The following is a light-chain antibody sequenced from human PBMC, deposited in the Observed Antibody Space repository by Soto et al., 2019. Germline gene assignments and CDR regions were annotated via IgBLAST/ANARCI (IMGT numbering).Light chain of an antibody. J-gene: IGKJ1*01. Sequence: EIVKPQSPATLSLSPGERATISCRASQRVNRNIACSQQKPGQPPRLLISGASTRATGVPARFSGSGSGTEFTLTISSLQSEDFAVYYCQQYYNWRTFGQGTNVEIK. V-gene: IGKV3-15*01. CDR3: QQYYNWRT. CDR2: GAS. CDR1: QRVNRN.